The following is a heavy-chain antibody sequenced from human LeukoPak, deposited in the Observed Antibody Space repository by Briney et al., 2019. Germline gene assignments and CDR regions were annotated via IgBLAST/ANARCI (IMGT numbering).Heavy chain of an antibody. CDR2: IWYGGNNK. CDR3: ARVKNTAMVETFDY. V-gene: IGHV3-33*01. CDR1: GFTFSSHG. Sequence: GGSLRLSCVASGFTFSSHGMLWVRQAPGKGLEWVAVIWYGGNNKNYADSVKGRLTVSRDNSKNTLYLQMNSLRAEDTAVYYCARVKNTAMVETFDYWGQGTLVTVSS. D-gene: IGHD5-18*01. J-gene: IGHJ4*02.